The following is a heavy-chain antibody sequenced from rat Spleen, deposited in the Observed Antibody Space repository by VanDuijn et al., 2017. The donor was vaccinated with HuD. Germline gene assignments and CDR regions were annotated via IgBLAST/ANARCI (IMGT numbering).Heavy chain of an antibody. CDR2: IIYDGTRT. V-gene: IGHV5S10*01. D-gene: IGHD1-6*01. Sequence: EVQLVESGGGLVQPGRSLKLSCAASGFTFSDYNMAWVRQAPKKGLEWVATIIYDGTRTFYRDPVQGRFTISRDNAKSTLYLQMDSLTSEDTATYYCATGPRILRLDWFAYWGQGTLVTVSS. CDR3: ATGPRILRLDWFAY. J-gene: IGHJ3*01. CDR1: GFTFSDYN.